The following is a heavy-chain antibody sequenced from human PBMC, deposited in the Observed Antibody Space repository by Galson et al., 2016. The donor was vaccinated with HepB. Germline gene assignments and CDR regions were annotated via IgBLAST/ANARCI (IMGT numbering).Heavy chain of an antibody. CDR2: IFYTGRT. CDR3: ARRPTAARFFDF. Sequence: SETLSLTCTVSGGSVSSSSYYWGWIRQSPGKGLEWIGNIFYTGRTYYNPSLKSRVAISIDTFKNHFSLKLTSVTAADTAVYFCARRPTAARFFDFWGQGALATVSS. J-gene: IGHJ4*02. V-gene: IGHV4-39*02. CDR1: GGSVSSSSYY. D-gene: IGHD3-16*01.